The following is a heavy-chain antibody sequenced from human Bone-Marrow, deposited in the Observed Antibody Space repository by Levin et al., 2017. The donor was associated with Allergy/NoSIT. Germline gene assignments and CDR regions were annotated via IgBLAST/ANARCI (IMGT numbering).Heavy chain of an antibody. CDR3: ARQPLEDQLLYIFDY. D-gene: IGHD2-2*02. J-gene: IGHJ4*02. Sequence: SETLSLTCTVSGASISSPTSCWSWIRQSSWKGLEWIGTICYNGNAYYSPSLKSRVTISVDTSKNQFSLRLNSVTAADTAVYHCARQPLEDQLLYIFDYWGQGTLVTVSS. CDR2: ICYNGNA. CDR1: GASISSPTSC. V-gene: IGHV4-39*01.